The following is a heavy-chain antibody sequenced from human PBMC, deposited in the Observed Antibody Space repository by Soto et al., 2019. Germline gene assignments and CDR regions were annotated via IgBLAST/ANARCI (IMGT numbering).Heavy chain of an antibody. V-gene: IGHV3-21*01. J-gene: IGHJ6*02. CDR3: AREVTMVRGVISGYGMDV. Sequence: GSLRLSCAASGFTFSSYSMNWVRQAPGKGLEWVSSISSSSSYIYYADSVKGRFTISRDNAKNSLYLQTNSLRAEDTAVYYCAREVTMVRGVISGYGMDVWGQGTKVTVSS. CDR1: GFTFSSYS. CDR2: ISSSSSYI. D-gene: IGHD3-10*01.